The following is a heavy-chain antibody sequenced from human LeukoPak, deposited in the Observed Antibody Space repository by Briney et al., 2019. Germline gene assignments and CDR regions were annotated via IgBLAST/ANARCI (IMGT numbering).Heavy chain of an antibody. CDR1: GGSISSYY. CDR3: ARVGTYGSGSYLSWLDY. D-gene: IGHD3-10*01. Sequence: PSETLSLTCTVSGGSISSYYWSWIRQPPGRGLEWIGYIYYSGSTNYNPSLKSRVTISVDTSKNQFSLKLSSVTAADTAVYYCARVGTYGSGSYLSWLDYWGQGTLVTVSS. V-gene: IGHV4-59*01. J-gene: IGHJ4*02. CDR2: IYYSGST.